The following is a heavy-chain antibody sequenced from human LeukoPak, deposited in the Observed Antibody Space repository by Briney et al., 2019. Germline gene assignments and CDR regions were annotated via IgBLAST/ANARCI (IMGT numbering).Heavy chain of an antibody. CDR3: AKGDLSSGWLT. CDR2: ISGSGDST. V-gene: IGHV3-23*01. J-gene: IGHJ5*02. D-gene: IGHD6-19*01. Sequence: GGSLRLSCAASGFTFSNYAMSWVRQAPGQGLEWVSAISGSGDSTYYADSVKGRFTISRDSSKNTLFLQMNSLRADDTAVYYCAKGDLSSGWLTWGQGTLITVSS. CDR1: GFTFSNYA.